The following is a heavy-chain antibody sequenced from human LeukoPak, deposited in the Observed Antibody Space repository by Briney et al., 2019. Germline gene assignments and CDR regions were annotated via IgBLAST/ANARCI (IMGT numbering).Heavy chain of an antibody. CDR2: ISSSSSYI. D-gene: IGHD6-13*01. CDR1: GFTFSSYC. V-gene: IGHV3-21*01. J-gene: IGHJ4*02. CDR3: VGGGIGSSWFQYYFDY. Sequence: GGSLRLSCAASGFTFSSYCMNWVRQAPGKGLEWVSSISSSSSYIYYADSVKGRFTISRDNAKHSLYLQMNSLRAEDTAVYYCVGGGIGSSWFQYYFDYWGQGSLVTVSS.